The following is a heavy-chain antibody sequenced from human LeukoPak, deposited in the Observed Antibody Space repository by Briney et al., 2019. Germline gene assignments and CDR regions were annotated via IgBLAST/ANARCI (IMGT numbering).Heavy chain of an antibody. CDR2: IYYSGST. V-gene: IGHV4-59*01. J-gene: IGHJ4*02. Sequence: PSETLSLTCTVSGGSISSYYWSWIRQPPGKGLEWIGYIYYSGSTNYNPSLKSRVTISVDTSKNQFSLKLSSVTAADTAVYYCARETGKGYIARRFDYWGQGTLVTVSS. CDR3: ARETGKGYIARRFDY. D-gene: IGHD5-18*01. CDR1: GGSISSYY.